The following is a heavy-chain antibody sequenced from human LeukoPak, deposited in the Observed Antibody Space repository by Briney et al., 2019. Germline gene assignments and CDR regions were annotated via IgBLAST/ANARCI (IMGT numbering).Heavy chain of an antibody. Sequence: SETLSLTCAIYGGSFSGYYWYWIRQSPGKGLEWIGEINHSGSTNYNPSLKSRVTISVDTSKNQFSLKLSSMTAADTAVYYCARFPCSGDSCYFGIRAFDVWGQGTMVTVSS. J-gene: IGHJ3*01. CDR1: GGSFSGYY. V-gene: IGHV4-34*01. CDR2: INHSGST. D-gene: IGHD2-15*01. CDR3: ARFPCSGDSCYFGIRAFDV.